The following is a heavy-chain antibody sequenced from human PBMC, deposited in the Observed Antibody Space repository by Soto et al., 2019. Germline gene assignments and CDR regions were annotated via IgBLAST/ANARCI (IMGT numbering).Heavy chain of an antibody. CDR3: ARVIGDHWFDP. CDR2: INSSNGNA. V-gene: IGHV1-18*01. J-gene: IGHJ5*02. CDR1: AYTFTRYG. Sequence: ASVKVSCKASAYTFTRYGVNWVRQAPGQGLEWMGWINSSNGNAEYAQNLQGRVTMTTDTSTSTAYMELRSLRSDDTAVYYCARVIGDHWFDPWGQGTLVTVSS. D-gene: IGHD7-27*01.